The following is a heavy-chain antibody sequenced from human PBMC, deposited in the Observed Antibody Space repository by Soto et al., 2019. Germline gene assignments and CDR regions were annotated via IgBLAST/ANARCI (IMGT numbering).Heavy chain of an antibody. Sequence: QVHLVQSGAEVKKPGASVKVSCKASGFVFSNYAFHWVRQAPGQRLEWMGWINAATGDTKYSQKFQGRVTITRGTSATTVDMELSSLRPEDTAVYYCARGMGIVIKNWLDVWGRGTLVTVSS. D-gene: IGHD2-8*01. CDR3: ARGMGIVIKNWLDV. J-gene: IGHJ4*02. CDR1: GFVFSNYA. CDR2: INAATGDT. V-gene: IGHV1-3*01.